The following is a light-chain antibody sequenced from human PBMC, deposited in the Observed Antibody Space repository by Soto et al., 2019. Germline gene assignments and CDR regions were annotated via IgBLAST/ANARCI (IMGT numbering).Light chain of an antibody. CDR2: DVS. V-gene: IGLV2-14*03. CDR3: SSYTSSSTWV. CDR1: SSDVGRYNY. J-gene: IGLJ3*02. Sequence: QSALTQPASVSGSPGQSITISCTGTSSDVGRYNYVSWYQQHPGKAPKLMIYDVSNRPSGVSNRFSASKSGNTASLTISGLQTEDEADYYCSSYTSSSTWVFGGGTKLTVL.